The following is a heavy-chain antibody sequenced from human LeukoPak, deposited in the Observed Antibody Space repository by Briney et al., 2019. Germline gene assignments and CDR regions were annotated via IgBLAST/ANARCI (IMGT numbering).Heavy chain of an antibody. D-gene: IGHD3-22*01. V-gene: IGHV3-30-3*01. Sequence: PGGSLRLSCAASGFTLSSQNMHWVRQAPGRGLEWVAVMSADGSTKYYADSVKVRFTISRDNSRNTLYLQMNSLRVEDTAVYSCARDLPFYDNSVYDTAWGQGTLVTVSS. CDR3: ARDLPFYDNSVYDTA. CDR1: GFTLSSQN. CDR2: MSADGSTK. J-gene: IGHJ4*02.